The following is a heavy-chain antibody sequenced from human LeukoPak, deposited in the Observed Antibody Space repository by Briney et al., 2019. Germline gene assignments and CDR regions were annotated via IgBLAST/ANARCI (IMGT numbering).Heavy chain of an antibody. CDR2: INHSGST. J-gene: IGHJ4*02. D-gene: IGHD3-9*01. Sequence: FSXXYWSWIRQPPGKGXEWIGEINHSGSTNYNPSLKSRVTISVDTSKNQFSLKLSSVTAADTAVYYCARWVLTGTTGYFDYWGQGTLVTVSS. CDR1: FSXXY. V-gene: IGHV4-34*01. CDR3: ARWVLTGTTGYFDY.